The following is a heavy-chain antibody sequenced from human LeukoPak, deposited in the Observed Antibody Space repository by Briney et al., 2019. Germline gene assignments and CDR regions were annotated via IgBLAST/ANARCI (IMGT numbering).Heavy chain of an antibody. CDR2: ISSNGGST. CDR3: GKYSAMRRGVIIPRLGFDY. Sequence: PGGSLRLSCSASGFTFSSYAMYCVRQAPGKGLEYVSAISSNGGSTYYADSVKGRFTISRDNSKNTLYLQMSSLRAEDTAVHTIGKYSAMRRGVIIPRLGFDYWGRGTLVTVSS. V-gene: IGHV3-64D*06. CDR1: GFTFSSYA. D-gene: IGHD3-10*01. J-gene: IGHJ4*02.